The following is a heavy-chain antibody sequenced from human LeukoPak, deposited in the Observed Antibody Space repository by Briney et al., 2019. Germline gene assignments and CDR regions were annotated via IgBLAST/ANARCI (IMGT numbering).Heavy chain of an antibody. CDR1: GYTFTGYY. Sequence: ASVKVSCKASGYTFTGYYMHWVRQAPGQGLEWMGWINPNSGGTNYAQKFQGRVTMTRDTSISIAYMELSRLRSDDTAVYYCARVEWLRLEYYFDYWGQGTLVTVSS. J-gene: IGHJ4*02. CDR2: INPNSGGT. CDR3: ARVEWLRLEYYFDY. D-gene: IGHD5-12*01. V-gene: IGHV1-2*02.